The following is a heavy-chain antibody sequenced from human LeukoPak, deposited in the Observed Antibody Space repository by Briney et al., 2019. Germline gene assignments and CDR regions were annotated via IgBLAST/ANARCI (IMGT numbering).Heavy chain of an antibody. V-gene: IGHV5-51*01. CDR3: ASGPIIVGATGPFDY. CDR2: IYPGDSDT. Sequence: GESLKISCETSGYSFTTYWIGWVRQMPGKGLEWMGIIYPGDSDTRYSPSFQGQVTISVDKSISTAYLQWSSLKASDTAMYYCASGPIIVGATGPFDYWGQGTLVTVSS. D-gene: IGHD1-26*01. CDR1: GYSFTTYW. J-gene: IGHJ4*02.